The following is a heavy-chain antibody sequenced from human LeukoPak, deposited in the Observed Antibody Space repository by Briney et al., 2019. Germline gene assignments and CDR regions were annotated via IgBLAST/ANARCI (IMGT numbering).Heavy chain of an antibody. Sequence: SETLSLTCTASDDSISRDCWTWIRQPPGKGLEWIGYIRYSGRTEYNPSLKSRVTISIQTSKNQFSLKLTSVTVADTAIYYCARLPDVSGWPFDYWGQGILVTVSS. CDR1: DDSISRDC. CDR2: IRYSGRT. J-gene: IGHJ4*02. CDR3: ARLPDVSGWPFDY. D-gene: IGHD6-19*01. V-gene: IGHV4-59*01.